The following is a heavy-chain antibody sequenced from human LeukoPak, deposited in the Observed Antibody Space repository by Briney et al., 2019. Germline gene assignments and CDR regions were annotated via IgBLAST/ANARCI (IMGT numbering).Heavy chain of an antibody. CDR2: ISGSSSSI. V-gene: IGHV3-48*01. Sequence: GGSLRLSCAASGFTFSSYRMNWVRRAPGKGLEWCSYISGSSSSIYYADSVKGRFTISRDNANNSLSLQMNSLRAEDTAVYYCATHELKDAFDIWGQGKMVTVSS. CDR3: ATHELKDAFDI. D-gene: IGHD3-10*01. CDR1: GFTFSSYR. J-gene: IGHJ3*02.